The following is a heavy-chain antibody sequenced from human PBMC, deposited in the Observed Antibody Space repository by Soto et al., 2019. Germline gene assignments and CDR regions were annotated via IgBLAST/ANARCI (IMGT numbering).Heavy chain of an antibody. CDR3: ARDLVDWNYTTVLYYYYGMDV. V-gene: IGHV3-21*01. Sequence: XGSLRLSCAASGFTXSSYSMNWVRQAPGKGLEWVSSISSSSSYIYYADSVKGRFTISRDNAKNSLYLQMNSLRAEDTAVYYCARDLVDWNYTTVLYYYYGMDVWGQGTTVTVSS. CDR2: ISSSSSYI. D-gene: IGHD1-7*01. CDR1: GFTXSSYS. J-gene: IGHJ6*02.